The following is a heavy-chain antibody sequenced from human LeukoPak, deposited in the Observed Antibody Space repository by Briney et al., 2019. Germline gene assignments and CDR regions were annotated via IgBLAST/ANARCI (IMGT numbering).Heavy chain of an antibody. Sequence: SETLSLTCTVSGGSISGYYWSWVRQPPGKGLEYIAYIYYSGSTDYNPPLKSRVTISVDTSKNQFSLKLSSVTAADTAVYYCARLNIIGSSPVHHYDYWGQGTLVTVSS. D-gene: IGHD6-13*01. J-gene: IGHJ4*02. CDR2: IYYSGST. CDR3: ARLNIIGSSPVHHYDY. CDR1: GGSISGYY. V-gene: IGHV4-59*08.